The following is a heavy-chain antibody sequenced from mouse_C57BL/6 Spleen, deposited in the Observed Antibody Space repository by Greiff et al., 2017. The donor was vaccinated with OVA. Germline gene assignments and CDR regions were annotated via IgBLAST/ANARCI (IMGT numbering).Heavy chain of an antibody. J-gene: IGHJ2*01. Sequence: VQLQQSGAELVRPGTSVKVSCKASGYAFTNYLIEWVKQRPGQGLEWIGVINPGSGGTNYNEKFKGKATLTADKSSSTAYMQLSSLTSEDTAVYFCAREDGSGYLDYWGQGTTLTVSS. D-gene: IGHD3-2*02. CDR1: GYAFTNYL. V-gene: IGHV1-54*01. CDR2: INPGSGGT. CDR3: AREDGSGYLDY.